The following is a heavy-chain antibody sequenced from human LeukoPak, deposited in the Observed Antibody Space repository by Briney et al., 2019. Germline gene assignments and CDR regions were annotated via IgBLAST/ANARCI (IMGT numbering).Heavy chain of an antibody. J-gene: IGHJ4*02. Sequence: GGSLRLSCAASGFTLSSYTMYWVRQAPGRGLVWVARFTSDGNSMTYADFVKGRFTVSRDIAKNTLYLQMNSLRAEDTTVYYCARAQVGTPTDCWGQGTLVTVSS. V-gene: IGHV3-74*01. CDR2: FTSDGNSM. CDR1: GFTLSSYT. D-gene: IGHD1-26*01. CDR3: ARAQVGTPTDC.